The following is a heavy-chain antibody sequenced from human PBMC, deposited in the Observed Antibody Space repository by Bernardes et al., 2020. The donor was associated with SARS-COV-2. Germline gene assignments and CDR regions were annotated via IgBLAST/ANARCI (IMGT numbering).Heavy chain of an antibody. CDR2: ISGSGGST. V-gene: IGHV3-23*01. CDR1: GFTFSSYA. CDR3: AKPLTTYDILTGYQTSDYFYGLDV. Sequence: GGSLRLSCAASGFTFSSYAMNWVRQAPGKGLEWVAAISGSGGSTYHADSVKGRFTISRDNSKNTLYLQMNSLRAEDTAVYSCAKPLTTYDILTGYQTSDYFYGLDVWGQGTTVTVSS. J-gene: IGHJ6*02. D-gene: IGHD3-9*01.